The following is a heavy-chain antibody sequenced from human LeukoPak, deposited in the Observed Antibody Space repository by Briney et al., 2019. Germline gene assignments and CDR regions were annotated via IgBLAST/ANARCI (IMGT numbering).Heavy chain of an antibody. CDR3: ARHLLPYCSSTSCPEFDP. J-gene: IGHJ5*02. CDR2: IGYSAST. CDR1: GAPISSSSCY. Sequence: KPGETMPPTGTASGAPISSSSCYWRWIRQPPGEGLSWIGSIGYSASTYYTPSLNSRVTISLHTSNNQFSLKLSSVTAADTAVYYCARHLLPYCSSTSCPEFDPWRQGTLVTVSS. V-gene: IGHV4-39*01. D-gene: IGHD2-2*01.